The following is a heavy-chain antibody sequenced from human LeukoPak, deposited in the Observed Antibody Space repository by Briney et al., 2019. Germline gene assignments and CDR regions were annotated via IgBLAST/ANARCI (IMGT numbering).Heavy chain of an antibody. CDR2: IYTSGST. Sequence: SETLSLTCTVSGGSISSYYWSWIRQPAGKGLEWIGRIYTSGSTNYNPSLKSRVTMSVDTSKNQFSLKLSSVTAADTAVYYCARESADYGDRYYYGMDVWGQGTTVTVS. CDR3: ARESADYGDRYYYGMDV. V-gene: IGHV4-4*07. D-gene: IGHD4-17*01. J-gene: IGHJ6*02. CDR1: GGSISSYY.